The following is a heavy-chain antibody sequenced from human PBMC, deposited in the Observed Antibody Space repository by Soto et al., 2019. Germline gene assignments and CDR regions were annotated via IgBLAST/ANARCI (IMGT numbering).Heavy chain of an antibody. Sequence: SVEVSCKASGGTFSSYAISWVRQAPGQGLEWMGGIIPIFGTANYAQKLQGRVTITADESTSTAYMELSSLRSEDTAVYYCARDRANYGDYDMFDYWGQGTLVTVSS. J-gene: IGHJ4*02. V-gene: IGHV1-69*13. CDR1: GGTFSSYA. D-gene: IGHD4-17*01. CDR3: ARDRANYGDYDMFDY. CDR2: IIPIFGTA.